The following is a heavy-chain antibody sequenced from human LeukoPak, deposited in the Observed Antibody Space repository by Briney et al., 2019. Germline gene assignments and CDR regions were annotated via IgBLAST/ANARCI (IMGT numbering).Heavy chain of an antibody. J-gene: IGHJ3*02. CDR3: AREENDAFDI. CDR2: IIPIFGTA. CDR1: GGTYSSYA. Sequence: SVKVSCKASGGTYSSYAISWVRQAPGQGLEWMGGIIPIFGTANYAQKFQGRVTITTDESTSTAYMELSSLRSEDTAVYYCAREENDAFDIWGQGTMVTVSS. V-gene: IGHV1-69*05.